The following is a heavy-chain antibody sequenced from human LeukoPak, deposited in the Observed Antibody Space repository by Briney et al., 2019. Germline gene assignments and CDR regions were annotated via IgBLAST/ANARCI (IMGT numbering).Heavy chain of an antibody. CDR3: AREGCSAGSCSPRPLDC. D-gene: IGHD2-15*01. Sequence: GGSLRLSCTTSGFTFSSYSMNWVRQAPGKGLEWVSFISSSSDYIYYADSVKGRFTISRDNAKKSLYLQMNSLRAEDTAVYYCAREGCSAGSCSPRPLDCWGQGTLVTVSS. V-gene: IGHV3-21*01. J-gene: IGHJ4*02. CDR2: ISSSSDYI. CDR1: GFTFSSYS.